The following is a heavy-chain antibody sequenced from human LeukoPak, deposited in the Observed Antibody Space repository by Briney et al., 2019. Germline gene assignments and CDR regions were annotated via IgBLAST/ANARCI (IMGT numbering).Heavy chain of an antibody. V-gene: IGHV1-69*05. CDR2: IIPIFGTA. CDR1: GGTFSSYA. D-gene: IGHD2-21*02. Sequence: ASVKVSCKASGGTFSSYAISWVRQAPGQGLEWMGRIIPIFGTANYAQKFQGRVTITTDESTSTAYMELSSLRSEDTAVYYCAIWCGGDCPIDYWGQGTLVTVSS. CDR3: AIWCGGDCPIDY. J-gene: IGHJ4*02.